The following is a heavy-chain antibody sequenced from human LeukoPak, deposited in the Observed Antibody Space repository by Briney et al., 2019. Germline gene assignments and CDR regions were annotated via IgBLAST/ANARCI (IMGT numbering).Heavy chain of an antibody. CDR2: INPNSGGT. D-gene: IGHD3-22*01. J-gene: IGHJ5*02. Sequence: GASVKVSCKASGYTFTGYYMHWVRQAPGQGLERMGWINPNSGGTNYAQKFQGRVTMTRDTSISTAYMELSRLRSDDTAVYYCARLLPPTYYYDSSGLNWSDPWGQGTLVTVSS. V-gene: IGHV1-2*02. CDR1: GYTFTGYY. CDR3: ARLLPPTYYYDSSGLNWSDP.